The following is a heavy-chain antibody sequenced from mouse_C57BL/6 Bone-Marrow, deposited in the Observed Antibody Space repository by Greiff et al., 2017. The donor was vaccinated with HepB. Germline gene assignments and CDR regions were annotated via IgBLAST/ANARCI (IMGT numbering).Heavy chain of an antibody. CDR2: IDPSDSYT. CDR1: GYTFTSYW. CDR3: ARGSYYGSSCFDY. D-gene: IGHD1-1*01. Sequence: QVQLQQPGAELVRPGTSVKLSCKASGYTFTSYWMHWVKQRPGQGLEWIGVIDPSDSYTNYNQKFKGKATLTVDTSSSTAYMQLSSLTSEDSAVYYCARGSYYGSSCFDYWGQGTTLTVSS. V-gene: IGHV1-59*01. J-gene: IGHJ2*01.